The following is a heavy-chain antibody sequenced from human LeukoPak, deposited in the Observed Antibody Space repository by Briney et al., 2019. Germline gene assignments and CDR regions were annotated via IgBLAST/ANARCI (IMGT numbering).Heavy chain of an antibody. CDR2: IYYSGST. J-gene: IGHJ3*02. CDR1: GGSICSHY. V-gene: IGHV4-59*11. D-gene: IGHD3-22*01. CDR3: ARDRGGYSLGAFDI. Sequence: SETLSLTCTVSGGSICSHYWRWTRQPPGKGLEWIGYIYYSGSTNYNPSLKSRVTISVDTSKNQFSLKLSSVTAADTAVYYCARDRGGYSLGAFDIWGQGTMVTVSS.